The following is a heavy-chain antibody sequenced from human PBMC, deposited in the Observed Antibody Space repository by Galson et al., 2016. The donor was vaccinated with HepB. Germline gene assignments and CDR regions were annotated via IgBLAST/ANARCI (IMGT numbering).Heavy chain of an antibody. V-gene: IGHV3-33*01. J-gene: IGHJ4*02. Sequence: SLRLSCAASGFMFSSYGMHWVRQAPGKGLEWVAAIWYDGRNQYFADSVKGRFTISGDNSNNTMHLHLDSVRAEDTAMYYCARLYGGRQWGFFDLWGQGIFVTVSS. CDR2: IWYDGRNQ. CDR1: GFMFSSYG. D-gene: IGHD4-23*01. CDR3: ARLYGGRQWGFFDL.